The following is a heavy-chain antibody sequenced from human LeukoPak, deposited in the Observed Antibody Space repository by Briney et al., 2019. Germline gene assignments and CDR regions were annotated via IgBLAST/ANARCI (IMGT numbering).Heavy chain of an antibody. CDR2: ISYDGSNK. V-gene: IGHV3-30-3*01. J-gene: IGHJ5*02. CDR3: ARELRIAARPGWFDP. Sequence: GGSLRLSCAASGFTFSNYWMAWVRQAPGKGLEWVAVISYDGSNKYYADSVKGRFTISRDNSKNTLYLQMNSLRAEDTAVYYCARELRIAARPGWFDPWGQGTLVTVSS. CDR1: GFTFSNYW. D-gene: IGHD6-6*01.